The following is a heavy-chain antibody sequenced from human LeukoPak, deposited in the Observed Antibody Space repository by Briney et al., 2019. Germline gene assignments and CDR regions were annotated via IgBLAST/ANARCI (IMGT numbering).Heavy chain of an antibody. Sequence: GGSLRLSCAVSGFTFSNYGMHWVRQAPGKGLEWVAVIWYDGSQKYYADSVKGRSTIYRDDSTNTLFLQMNSLRVEDTAVYYCAKYYYDSSGDYWGQGTLVTVS. J-gene: IGHJ4*02. CDR2: IWYDGSQK. CDR3: AKYYYDSSGDY. D-gene: IGHD3-22*01. CDR1: GFTFSNYG. V-gene: IGHV3-33*02.